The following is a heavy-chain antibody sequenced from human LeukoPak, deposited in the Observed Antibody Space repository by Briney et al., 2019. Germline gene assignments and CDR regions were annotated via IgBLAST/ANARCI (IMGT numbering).Heavy chain of an antibody. Sequence: PSETLSLTCTVSGGSISSYQWNWIRQPAGKGLEWIGRIYISGSTNYNPSLKSRVTMSVDTSKSQFSLKLSSVTAADTAVYYCARGYYSSGTYYRGYDYWGQGTLVTVSS. J-gene: IGHJ4*02. CDR1: GGSISSYQ. CDR3: ARGYYSSGTYYRGYDY. D-gene: IGHD3-10*01. V-gene: IGHV4-4*07. CDR2: IYISGST.